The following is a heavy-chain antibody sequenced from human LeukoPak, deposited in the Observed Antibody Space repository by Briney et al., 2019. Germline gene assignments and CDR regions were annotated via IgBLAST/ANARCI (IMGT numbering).Heavy chain of an antibody. CDR1: GFTFSSYA. Sequence: GGSLRLSCAASGFTFSSYAMSWVRQAPGKGLEWVSAISGSGGSTYYADSVKGRFTISRDNSKNTLYLQMNSLRAEDTAVYYCARAYYDSSGYYYEGGYWGQGTLVTVSS. CDR3: ARAYYDSSGYYYEGGY. D-gene: IGHD3-22*01. V-gene: IGHV3-23*01. CDR2: ISGSGGST. J-gene: IGHJ4*02.